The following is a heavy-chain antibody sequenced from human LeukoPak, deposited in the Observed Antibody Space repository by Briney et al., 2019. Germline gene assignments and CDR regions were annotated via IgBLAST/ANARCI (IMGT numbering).Heavy chain of an antibody. CDR3: AKSGIAAAGTKRGYFDY. CDR1: GFTFSSYG. J-gene: IGHJ4*02. V-gene: IGHV3-30*18. CDR2: ISYDGSNK. D-gene: IGHD6-13*01. Sequence: GGSLRLSCAVSGFTFSSYGMHWVRQAPGKGLEWVAVISYDGSNKYSADSVKGRFTISRDNSKNTLYLQMNSLRAEDTAVYYCAKSGIAAAGTKRGYFDYWGQGTLVTVSS.